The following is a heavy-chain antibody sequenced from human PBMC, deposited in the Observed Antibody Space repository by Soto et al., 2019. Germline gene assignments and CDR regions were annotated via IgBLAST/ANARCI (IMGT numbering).Heavy chain of an antibody. Sequence: GGSLRLSCAASGFTFSNSGMHWVRQAPGKGLEWVAIIWYDGSKKYYADSVKGRFTISRDNSKNTVYLQMNSLRAEDTAVYYCARAPFTIYDTSGYYDYWGQGTLVTVSS. V-gene: IGHV3-33*01. J-gene: IGHJ4*02. CDR3: ARAPFTIYDTSGYYDY. CDR2: IWYDGSKK. CDR1: GFTFSNSG. D-gene: IGHD3-22*01.